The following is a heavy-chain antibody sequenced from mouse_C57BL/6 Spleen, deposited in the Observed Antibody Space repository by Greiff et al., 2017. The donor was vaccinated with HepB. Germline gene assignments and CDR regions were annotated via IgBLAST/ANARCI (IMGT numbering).Heavy chain of an antibody. CDR1: GFTFSSYA. CDR2: ISDGGSYT. V-gene: IGHV5-4*03. D-gene: IGHD2-3*01. Sequence: EVKLVESGGGLVKPGGSLKLSCAASGFTFSSYAMSWVRQTPEKRLEWVATISDGGSYTYYPDNVKGRFTISRDNAKNNLYLQMSHLKSEDTAMYYCARAPDGSQAMDYWGQGTSVTVSS. CDR3: ARAPDGSQAMDY. J-gene: IGHJ4*01.